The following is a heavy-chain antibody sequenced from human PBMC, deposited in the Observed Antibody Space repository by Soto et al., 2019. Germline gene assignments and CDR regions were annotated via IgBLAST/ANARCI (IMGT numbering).Heavy chain of an antibody. CDR1: GFTFDDYA. CDR2: ISWNSGSI. J-gene: IGHJ6*03. Sequence: GGSLRLSCAASGFTFDDYAMHWVRQAPGKGLEWVSGISWNSGSIGYADSVKGRFTISRDNAKNSLYLQMNSLRAEDTALYYCAKDMAQLPLEWLLSSMDVWGKGTTVTVSS. D-gene: IGHD3-3*01. V-gene: IGHV3-9*01. CDR3: AKDMAQLPLEWLLSSMDV.